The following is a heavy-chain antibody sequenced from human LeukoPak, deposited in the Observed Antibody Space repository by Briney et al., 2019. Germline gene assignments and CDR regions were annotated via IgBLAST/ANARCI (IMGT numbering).Heavy chain of an antibody. CDR3: AKSYGYGLVDI. V-gene: IGHV4-39*07. CDR1: GGSISTSSYY. J-gene: IGHJ3*02. D-gene: IGHD5-18*01. CDR2: IFYSGST. Sequence: SETLSLTCTVSGGSISTSSYYWGWVRQPPGKGLEWIGNIFYSGSTYYSPSLKSRVTISLDTSRNQFSLKLNSVTAADTAVYYCAKSYGYGLVDIWGQGTMVTVSS.